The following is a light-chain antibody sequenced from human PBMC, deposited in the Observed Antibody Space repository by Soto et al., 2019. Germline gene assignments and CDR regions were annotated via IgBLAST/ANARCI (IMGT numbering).Light chain of an antibody. V-gene: IGKV3-15*01. CDR3: QQYNNWWT. Sequence: EIVLTQSPAPLSVSPGERATLSCRASQSVSSNLDWYQQKPGQAPRLLIYGASTRATGIPARFSGSGSGTEFTLTISSLHTEDLAVYYGQQYNNWWTFGQGTKVVIK. CDR2: GAS. J-gene: IGKJ1*01. CDR1: QSVSSN.